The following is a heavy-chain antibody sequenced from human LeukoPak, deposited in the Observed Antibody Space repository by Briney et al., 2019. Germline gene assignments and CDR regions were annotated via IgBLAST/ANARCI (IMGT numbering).Heavy chain of an antibody. D-gene: IGHD2-2*01. CDR2: TCGRGGST. J-gene: IGHJ3*02. CDR1: VFTFSSHS. Sequence: PARSLRHPCAVSVFTFSSHSMSWVRPATRKVQEWVSATCGRGGSTYYADSVKGRFTISRDISKSTLYLQMNSLRAEDTAVYYCAKDHCSSTSCYGYPDAFDIWGQGTMVTVSS. CDR3: AKDHCSSTSCYGYPDAFDI. V-gene: IGHV3-23*01.